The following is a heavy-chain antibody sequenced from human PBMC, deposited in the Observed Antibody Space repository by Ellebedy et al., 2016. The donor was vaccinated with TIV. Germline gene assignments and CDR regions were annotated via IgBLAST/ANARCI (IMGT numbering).Heavy chain of an antibody. Sequence: MPSETLSLTCIVSGGSISNYYWSWIRQPPGKGLEWIGSIYYSGSTNYNPSLKSRVTISVDTSKNRFSLRLSSVTAADTAVYYCARTGRGSSTGMDVWGQGTTVTVSS. D-gene: IGHD2-15*01. CDR2: IYYSGST. CDR1: GGSISNYY. CDR3: ARTGRGSSTGMDV. V-gene: IGHV4-59*01. J-gene: IGHJ6*02.